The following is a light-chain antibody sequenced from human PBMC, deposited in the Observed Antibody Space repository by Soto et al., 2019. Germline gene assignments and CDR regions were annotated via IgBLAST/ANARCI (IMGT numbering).Light chain of an antibody. CDR2: AAS. CDR3: QQYGDSPT. CDR1: QSVTSSY. Sequence: EIVLPQSPGTLSLSPGERATLSCRASQSVTSSYLAWYQQKAGQAPRLLIYAASSRATGIPDRFRGSGSGTDFTLSISRLEPGDFAVYYCQQYGDSPTFGGGTKVDI. V-gene: IGKV3-20*01. J-gene: IGKJ4*01.